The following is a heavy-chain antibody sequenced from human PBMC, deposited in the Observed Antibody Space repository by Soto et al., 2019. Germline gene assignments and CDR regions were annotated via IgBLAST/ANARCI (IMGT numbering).Heavy chain of an antibody. CDR2: INPSGDST. V-gene: IGHV1-46*01. CDR3: ARDWELGY. CDR1: GYTFTSYY. D-gene: IGHD1-26*01. J-gene: IGHJ4*02. Sequence: VASVKVSCKASGYTFTSYYIHWVRQAPGQGLEWMGTINPSGDSTTYAQKFQGRVTMTRDTSTSTVYVELGSLRSEDTAVYYCARDWELGYWGQGTLVTVSS.